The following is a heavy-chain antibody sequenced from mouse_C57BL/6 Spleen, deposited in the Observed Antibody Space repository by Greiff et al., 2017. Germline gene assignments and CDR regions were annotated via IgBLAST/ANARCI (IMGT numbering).Heavy chain of an antibody. Sequence: VHLVESGPELVKPGASVKISCKASGYAFSSSWMNWVKQRPGKGLEWIGRIYPGDGDTNYNGKFKGKATLTADKSSSTAYMQLSSLTSEDSAVYFCARNYGNSYYAMDYWGQGTSVTVSS. J-gene: IGHJ4*01. CDR3: ARNYGNSYYAMDY. V-gene: IGHV1-82*01. D-gene: IGHD2-1*01. CDR1: GYAFSSSW. CDR2: IYPGDGDT.